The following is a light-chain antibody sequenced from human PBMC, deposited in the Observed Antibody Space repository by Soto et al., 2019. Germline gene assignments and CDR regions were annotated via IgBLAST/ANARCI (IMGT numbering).Light chain of an antibody. J-gene: IGKJ4*01. CDR2: LAS. CDR1: QSIRNY. Sequence: DIQMTQSPSSLSASVGDRVTITCRASQSIRNYLSWYQQKPGKAPKLRINLASTLQSGVPSRFSGSGCVTDFTLAISSLQPEDFATYYCQQSSTTPQTFGGGTRVEIK. CDR3: QQSSTTPQT. V-gene: IGKV1-39*01.